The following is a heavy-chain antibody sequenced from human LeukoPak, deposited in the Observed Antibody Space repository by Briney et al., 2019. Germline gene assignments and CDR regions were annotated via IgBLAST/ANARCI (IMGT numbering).Heavy chain of an antibody. D-gene: IGHD2-2*01. J-gene: IGHJ6*02. V-gene: IGHV1-69*01. CDR2: IIPIFGTA. CDR3: ARDLYCSSTSCYAGGCYYYGMDV. CDR1: GGTFSSYA. Sequence: ASVKVSCKASGGTFSSYAISWVRQAPGQGLEWMGGIIPIFGTANYAQKFQGRVTITADESTSTAYMELSSLRSEDTAVYYCARDLYCSSTSCYAGGCYYYGMDVWGQGTTVTVSS.